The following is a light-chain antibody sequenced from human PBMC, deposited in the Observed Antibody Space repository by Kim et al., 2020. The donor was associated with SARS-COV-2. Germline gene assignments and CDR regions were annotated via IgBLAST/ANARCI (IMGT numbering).Light chain of an antibody. Sequence: ASVENSVTITCRGSQSISAWLACQQQTPGKAPLLLIDDSSNLESGVPSRFSGSGYGTEFTLTISSLQPDDFATYYCQENDSYPVTFGQGTKVDIK. CDR2: DSS. J-gene: IGKJ1*01. CDR1: QSISAW. V-gene: IGKV1-5*01. CDR3: QENDSYPVT.